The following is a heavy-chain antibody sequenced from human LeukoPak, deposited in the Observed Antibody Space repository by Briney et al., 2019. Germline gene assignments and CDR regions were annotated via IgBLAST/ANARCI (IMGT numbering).Heavy chain of an antibody. CDR1: GVSMKNYY. CDR3: AGSSGAALLDY. CDR2: IYYSGST. V-gene: IGHV4-59*05. Sequence: PSETLSLTCTVSGVSMKNYYWSWIRQPPGKGLEWIGSIYYSGSTYYNPSLKSRVTISVDTSKNQFSLKLSSVTAADTAVYYCAGSSGAALLDYWGQGTLVTVSS. J-gene: IGHJ4*02. D-gene: IGHD1-26*01.